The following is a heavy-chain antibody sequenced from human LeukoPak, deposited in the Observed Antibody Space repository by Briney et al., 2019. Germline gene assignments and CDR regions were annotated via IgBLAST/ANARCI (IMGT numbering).Heavy chain of an antibody. CDR2: IYSGGST. Sequence: PGGSLRLSCAASGFIVSTYYMSWVRQPPGKGLEWVSLIYSGGSTYFADSVKGRFTIFRDNAQNTLYLQMNRRRGEDTAVYYCARGVATTYALGHWGEGTLVTVSS. CDR3: ARGVATTYALGH. V-gene: IGHV3-53*01. J-gene: IGHJ5*02. CDR1: GFIVSTYY. D-gene: IGHD5-24*01.